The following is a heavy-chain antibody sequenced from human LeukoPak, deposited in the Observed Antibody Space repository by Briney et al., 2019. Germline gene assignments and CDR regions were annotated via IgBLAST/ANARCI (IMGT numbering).Heavy chain of an antibody. Sequence: GGSLRLSCAASGFTFNAYWMSWVRQAPGEGLEWVANMKRDGSEIYYVDSVRGRFSISRGNAKNSLYLQMNSLRDEDTAVYFCVRGGYYFDYWGQGTLVTVSS. CDR2: MKRDGSEI. CDR3: VRGGYYFDY. J-gene: IGHJ4*02. CDR1: GFTFNAYW. V-gene: IGHV3-7*01.